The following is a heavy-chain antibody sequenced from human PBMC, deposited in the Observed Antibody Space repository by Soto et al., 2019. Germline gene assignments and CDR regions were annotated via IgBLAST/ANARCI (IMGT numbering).Heavy chain of an antibody. CDR3: GRGDAFGVYY. Sequence: QLQLQESGSGLVKPSQTLSVTCSVSGGSISSGGYSWSWIRQPPGKGLEWIGYTYHSESTHYNPSPKSRVTISVDRSKNQFSLNLTSVTAADTAVYYCGRGDAFGVYYWGQGTLVTVSS. CDR2: TYHSEST. J-gene: IGHJ4*02. D-gene: IGHD3-16*01. CDR1: GGSISSGGYS. V-gene: IGHV4-30-2*01.